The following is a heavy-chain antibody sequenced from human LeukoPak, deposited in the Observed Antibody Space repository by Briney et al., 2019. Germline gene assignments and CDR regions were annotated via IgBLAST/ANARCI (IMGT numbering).Heavy chain of an antibody. J-gene: IGHJ5*02. V-gene: IGHV4-4*07. CDR2: IYTSGST. CDR3: ARGVLWFGEFNNWFDP. D-gene: IGHD3-10*01. CDR1: GGSISSYY. Sequence: PSETLSLTCTVSGGSISSYYWSWIRQPAGKGLEWIGRIYTSGSTNYNPSLKSRVTMSVDTSKNQFSLKLSSVTAADTAVYYCARGVLWFGEFNNWFDPWGQGTLVTVSS.